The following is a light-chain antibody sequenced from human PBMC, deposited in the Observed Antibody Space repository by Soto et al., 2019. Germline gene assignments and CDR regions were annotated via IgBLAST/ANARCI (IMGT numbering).Light chain of an antibody. V-gene: IGKV3-20*01. CDR1: QSVSSK. Sequence: ETVMTQSPATLSVSPGERATLSCRASQSVSSKLAWYQQKPGQAPRLLIYGASTRATGIPDRFSGSGSGTDFTLTISRLEPEDFAVYYCQQYGSSPRTFGQGTKVDIK. J-gene: IGKJ1*01. CDR2: GAS. CDR3: QQYGSSPRT.